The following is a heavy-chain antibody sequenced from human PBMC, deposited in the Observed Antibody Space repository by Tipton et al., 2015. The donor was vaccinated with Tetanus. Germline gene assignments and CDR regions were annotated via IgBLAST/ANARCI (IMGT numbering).Heavy chain of an antibody. V-gene: IGHV4-31*03. CDR2: ILYTGST. CDR1: GGSISSGGFY. J-gene: IGHJ3*02. D-gene: IGHD3/OR15-3a*01. Sequence: TLSLTCTVSGGSISSGGFYWTWIRQHPGKGLEWIGYILYTGSTYNTPSLKSRVTISEDTSKNQFSLKLSSVIAADTAMYYCARWTASGKGAFDIWGQGTMVTVSS. CDR3: ARWTASGKGAFDI.